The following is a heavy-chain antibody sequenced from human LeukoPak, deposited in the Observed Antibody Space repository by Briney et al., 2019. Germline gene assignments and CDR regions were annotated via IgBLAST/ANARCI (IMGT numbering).Heavy chain of an antibody. J-gene: IGHJ4*02. Sequence: PGGSLRLSCAASGSTFSSYGMHWVRQAPGKGLEWVAVIWYDGSNKYFADSVKGRFTISRDNSKNTLYLQMNSLRAEDTAVYYCARDGVRSGYHEGPDYWGQGTLVTVSS. D-gene: IGHD3-22*01. CDR3: ARDGVRSGYHEGPDY. CDR2: IWYDGSNK. V-gene: IGHV3-33*08. CDR1: GSTFSSYG.